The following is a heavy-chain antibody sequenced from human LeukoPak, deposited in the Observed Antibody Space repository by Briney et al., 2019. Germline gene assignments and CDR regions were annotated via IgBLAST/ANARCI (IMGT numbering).Heavy chain of an antibody. D-gene: IGHD5-18*01. CDR1: GFTVSSNY. CDR2: IYSGGST. V-gene: IGHV3-53*05. J-gene: IGHJ4*02. CDR3: AKDSRGYSYGILDY. Sequence: GGSLRLSCAASGFTVSSNYMSWVRQAPGKGLEWASVIYSGGSTYYADSVKGRFTISRDNSKNTLYLQMNSLRAEDTAVYYCAKDSRGYSYGILDYWGQATLVTVSS.